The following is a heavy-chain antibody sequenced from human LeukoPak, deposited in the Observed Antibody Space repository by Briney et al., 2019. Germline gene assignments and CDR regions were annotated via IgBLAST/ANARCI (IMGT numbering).Heavy chain of an antibody. D-gene: IGHD2-2*01. V-gene: IGHV3-64*01. CDR1: GFTFSNYA. CDR2: ISAYGGST. Sequence: GGSLRLSCAASGFTFSNYAMHWVRQAPGKGLEYVSTISAYGGSTYYANSVKGIFTISRDNSKNTLYLQMGSLRAEDMAIYYCARGVIVPSTNSYYFDFWGQGTLVTVSS. CDR3: ARGVIVPSTNSYYFDF. J-gene: IGHJ4*02.